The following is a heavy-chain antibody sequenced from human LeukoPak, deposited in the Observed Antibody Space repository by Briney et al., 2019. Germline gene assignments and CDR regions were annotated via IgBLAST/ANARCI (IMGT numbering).Heavy chain of an antibody. CDR2: ISYDGSNK. D-gene: IGHD1-26*01. CDR1: GFTFSAYA. Sequence: GGSLRLSCAASGFTFSAYAMHWVRQAPGKGLEWVAVISYDGSNKYYADSVKGRFTISRDNSKNTLYLQMNSLRAEDTAVYYCARDGRSGNFDKWGQGTLVSVSS. CDR3: ARDGRSGNFDK. V-gene: IGHV3-30-3*01. J-gene: IGHJ4*02.